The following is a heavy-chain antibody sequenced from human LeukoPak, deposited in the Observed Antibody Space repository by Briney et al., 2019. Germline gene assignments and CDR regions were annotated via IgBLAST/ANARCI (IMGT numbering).Heavy chain of an antibody. D-gene: IGHD5-12*01. CDR1: GFILSNCA. Sequence: GGSLRLSCAASGFILSNCAMTWVRQAPGKGLEWVSGIDTKGTRTYYADSVKGRFTISSDNSKNTLFSQMNSLRAEDTAVYYCVKEVVATIPPFWGQGTLVTVSS. CDR3: VKEVVATIPPF. CDR2: IDTKGTRT. J-gene: IGHJ4*02. V-gene: IGHV3-23*01.